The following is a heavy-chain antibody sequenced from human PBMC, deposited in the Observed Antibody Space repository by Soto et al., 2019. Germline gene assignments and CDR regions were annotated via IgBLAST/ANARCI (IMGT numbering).Heavy chain of an antibody. Sequence: QVQLVQSGAEVKKPGSSVRVSCKASGGSFNTYAISWVRQAPGLGLEWMGGIIPVFGRVTYAQKFQGRVTIPADDSTSTAYMELSRLRSDDTAIYYCADLSLGSCITTNCPPDYWGQGTLVTVSS. J-gene: IGHJ4*02. CDR2: IIPVFGRV. CDR3: ADLSLGSCITTNCPPDY. CDR1: GGSFNTYA. V-gene: IGHV1-69*12. D-gene: IGHD2-2*01.